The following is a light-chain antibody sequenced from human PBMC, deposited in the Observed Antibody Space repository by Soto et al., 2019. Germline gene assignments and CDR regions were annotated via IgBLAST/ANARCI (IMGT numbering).Light chain of an antibody. V-gene: IGKV1-39*01. CDR3: QQGYSSHLT. CDR2: ASS. CDR1: QNIRNS. Sequence: DIQMTQSPSSLSASVGDRVTIACRASQNIRNSLNWYQQKPGKAPKFLIYASSTLQSGVPSRFSGSASGTDFSLTISSLQPEDFATYYCQQGYSSHLTLGQGTKVDIK. J-gene: IGKJ1*01.